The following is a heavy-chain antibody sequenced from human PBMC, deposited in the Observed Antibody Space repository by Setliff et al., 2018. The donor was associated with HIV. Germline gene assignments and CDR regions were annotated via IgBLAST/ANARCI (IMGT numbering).Heavy chain of an antibody. V-gene: IGHV4-59*11. D-gene: IGHD4-4*01. CDR1: GVSISSQY. CDR2: IYYNVNN. CDR3: TRGGSMTTLTT. J-gene: IGHJ4*02. Sequence: SETLSLTCAVSGVSISSQYWSWIRQPPGKGLEWIGFIYYNVNNNYNPSLKSRVSISVDTSKNQFSLRLSSVTAADTAVYYCTRGGSMTTLTTWDQGTLVTVSS.